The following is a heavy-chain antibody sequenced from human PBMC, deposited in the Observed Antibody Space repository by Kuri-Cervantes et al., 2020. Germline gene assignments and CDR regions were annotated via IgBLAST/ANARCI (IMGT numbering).Heavy chain of an antibody. CDR3: ARMYYYDSSGYYPQGAFDY. CDR2: IYYSGST. Sequence: SETLSLTCAVTGYSITSSYDWCWIRQPPGKGLEWIGYIYYSGSTNYNPSLKSRVTISVDTSKNQFSLKLSSVTAADTAVYYCARMYYYDSSGYYPQGAFDYWGQGTLVTVSS. J-gene: IGHJ4*02. CDR1: GYSITSSYD. V-gene: IGHV4-59*01. D-gene: IGHD3-22*01.